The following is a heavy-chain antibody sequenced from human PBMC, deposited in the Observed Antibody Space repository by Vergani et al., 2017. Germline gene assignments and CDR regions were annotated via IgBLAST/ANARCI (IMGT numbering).Heavy chain of an antibody. J-gene: IGHJ4*02. D-gene: IGHD1-26*01. CDR3: ARDLLSGHEGAPAV. CDR1: GFTFSDYY. Sequence: QVQLVESGGGLVKPGGSLRLSCAASGFTFSDYYMSWIRQAPGKGLEWVSYISSSSSYTNYADSVKGRFTISRDTAKNSLYLQMNSLRAEDTAVYYCARDLLSGHEGAPAVWGQGTLVTVSS. CDR2: ISSSSSYT. V-gene: IGHV3-11*05.